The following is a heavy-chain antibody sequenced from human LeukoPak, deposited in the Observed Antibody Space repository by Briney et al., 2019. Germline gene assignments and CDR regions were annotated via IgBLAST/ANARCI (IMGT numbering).Heavy chain of an antibody. V-gene: IGHV3-20*01. D-gene: IGHD2-2*01. J-gene: IGHJ4*02. Sequence: GGSLRLSCAASGFTFDDYGMSWVRQAPGKGLEWVSGINWNGGSTGYADSVKVRFTISRDNAKNSLYLQMNSLRAEDTALYHCAREYCSSTSCYFGYWGQGTLVTVSS. CDR1: GFTFDDYG. CDR3: AREYCSSTSCYFGY. CDR2: INWNGGST.